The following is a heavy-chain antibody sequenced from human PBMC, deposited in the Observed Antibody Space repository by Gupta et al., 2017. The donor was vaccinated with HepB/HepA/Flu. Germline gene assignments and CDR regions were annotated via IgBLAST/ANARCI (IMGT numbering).Heavy chain of an antibody. CDR1: GFTVRPHD. CDR2: IYSGAGT. Sequence: EVQLVESGGGLIQPGVSVRLFCAASGFTVRPHDMSWDRQAPGKGLDWVSVIYSGAGTYYADSVKGRFTISRDNSKNTLYLQMNSLRAEDTAVYYCARDSSSTSCYDYWGQGTLVTVSS. J-gene: IGHJ4*02. CDR3: ARDSSSTSCYDY. V-gene: IGHV3-53*01. D-gene: IGHD2-2*01.